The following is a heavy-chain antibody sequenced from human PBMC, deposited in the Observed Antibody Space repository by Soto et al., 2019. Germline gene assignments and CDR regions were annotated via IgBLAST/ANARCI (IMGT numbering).Heavy chain of an antibody. CDR1: GASISSVDYY. CDR2: FFYASGNT. J-gene: IGHJ4*02. CDR3: ARQQRRKRPAAAIDY. D-gene: IGHD2-2*01. Sequence: PSETLSLTCTVSGASISSVDYYWGWVRQPPGKGREWIGNFFYASGNTYYSSSLKSRVTIFVDTSKNQFSLNVTSVTATDTGVYYCARQQRRKRPAAAIDYWGQGTLVTVSS. V-gene: IGHV4-39*01.